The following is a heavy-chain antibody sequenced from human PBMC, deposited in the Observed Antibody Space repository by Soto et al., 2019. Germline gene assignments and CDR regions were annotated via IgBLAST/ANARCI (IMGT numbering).Heavy chain of an antibody. CDR1: GGSVSSGGYS. V-gene: IGHV4-30-2*01. Sequence: QLQLQESGSGLVKPSQTLSLTCAVSGGSVSSGGYSWIWIRQPPGKGLEWIGYIYHSGSTYYNPSLKSRVPISVDRSKNQFSLKLSSVTAADTAVYYCARYSIAARRGIDYWGQGTLVTVSS. CDR2: IYHSGST. CDR3: ARYSIAARRGIDY. J-gene: IGHJ4*02. D-gene: IGHD6-6*01.